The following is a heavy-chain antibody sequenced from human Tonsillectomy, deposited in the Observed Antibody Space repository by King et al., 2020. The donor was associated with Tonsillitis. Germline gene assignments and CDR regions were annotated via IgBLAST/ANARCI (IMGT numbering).Heavy chain of an antibody. CDR1: GFIFSSYG. D-gene: IGHD6-19*01. CDR2: ISYDGSDK. CDR3: AKRGRNSSVWGGGDYFDP. Sequence: VQLVESGGGVVQPGRSLRLSCAASGFIFSSYGMHWVRQAPGKGLEWVAVISYDGSDKYYADSVKGRFTISRDNSKNTLYLQMNSLRAEDTAVYSCAKRGRNSSVWGGGDYFDPWGQGTLVTVSS. V-gene: IGHV3-30*18. J-gene: IGHJ4*02.